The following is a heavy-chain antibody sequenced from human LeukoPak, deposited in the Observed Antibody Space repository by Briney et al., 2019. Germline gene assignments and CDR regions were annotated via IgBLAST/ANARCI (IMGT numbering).Heavy chain of an antibody. V-gene: IGHV3-23*01. J-gene: IGHJ4*02. CDR1: GFTFSSYA. CDR3: AKDTDFWSGYPFDY. CDR2: ISGSGGST. D-gene: IGHD3-3*01. Sequence: LPGGSLRLSCAASGFTFSSYAMSWVRQAPGKGLEWVSAISGSGGSTYYADSVKGRFTISRDNSKNTLYLQMNSLGAEDTAVYYCAKDTDFWSGYPFDYWGQGTLVTVSS.